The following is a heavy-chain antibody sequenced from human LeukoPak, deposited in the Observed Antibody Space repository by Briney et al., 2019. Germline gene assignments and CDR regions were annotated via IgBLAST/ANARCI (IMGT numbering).Heavy chain of an antibody. V-gene: IGHV4-4*07. Sequence: SETLSLTCTASGGSISSYYWSWIRQPAGKGLEWIGRIYTSGSTNYNPSLKSRVTMSVDTSKNQFSLKLSSVTAADTAVYYCATDGDLGIFDYWGQGTLVTVSS. D-gene: IGHD3-16*01. CDR3: ATDGDLGIFDY. J-gene: IGHJ4*02. CDR1: GGSISSYY. CDR2: IYTSGST.